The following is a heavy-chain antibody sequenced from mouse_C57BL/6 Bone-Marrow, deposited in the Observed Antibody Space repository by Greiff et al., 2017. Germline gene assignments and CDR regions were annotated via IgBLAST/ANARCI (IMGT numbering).Heavy chain of an antibody. CDR3: ARTDYGNWGFAY. CDR2: INPSSGYT. Sequence: QVQLQQSGAELAKPGASVKLSCKASGYTFTSYWMHWVKQRPGQGLEWIGYINPSSGYTKYNQKFKGKATLTADKSSSTAYMQLSSLTYEDSAVYYCARTDYGNWGFAYWGQGTLVTVSA. J-gene: IGHJ3*01. CDR1: GYTFTSYW. D-gene: IGHD2-1*01. V-gene: IGHV1-7*01.